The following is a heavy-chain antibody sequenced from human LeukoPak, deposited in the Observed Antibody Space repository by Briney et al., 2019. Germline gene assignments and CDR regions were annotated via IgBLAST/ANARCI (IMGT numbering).Heavy chain of an antibody. V-gene: IGHV3-23*01. D-gene: IGHD3-22*01. Sequence: PGGSLRLSCAASGXTFSSYAMSWVRQAPGKGLEWVLAISGSGGSTYYADSVKGRFTISRDNSKNTLYLQMNSLRAEDTAVYYCAKAPFYYDSSGYYFHWGQGTLVTVSS. CDR3: AKAPFYYDSSGYYFH. CDR2: ISGSGGST. CDR1: GXTFSSYA. J-gene: IGHJ4*02.